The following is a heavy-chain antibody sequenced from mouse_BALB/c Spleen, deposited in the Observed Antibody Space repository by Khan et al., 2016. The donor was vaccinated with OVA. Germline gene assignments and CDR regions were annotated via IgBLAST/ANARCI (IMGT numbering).Heavy chain of an antibody. CDR3: ARPPYFSYTLDY. J-gene: IGHJ4*01. Sequence: QIQLVQSGPELKKPGATVKISCKASGYTFTSYGMNWVKQSPGKALKWMGWINTYTGEPTYADDFKGRFAFSLETSASTAYLQINNLKNEDTATYCCARPPYFSYTLDYWGQGTSVTVSA. V-gene: IGHV9-3-1*01. CDR2: INTYTGEP. CDR1: GYTFTSYG. D-gene: IGHD2-10*01.